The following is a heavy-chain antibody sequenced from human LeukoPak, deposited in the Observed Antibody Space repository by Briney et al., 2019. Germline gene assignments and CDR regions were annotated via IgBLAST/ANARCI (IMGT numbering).Heavy chain of an antibody. CDR3: ARGRVRYSSSWYLVGSYYFDY. Sequence: KPSETLSLTCAVYGGSFSGYYWSWIRQPPGKGLEWIGETNHSGSTNYNPSLKSRVTISVDTSKNQFSLKLSSVTAADTAVYYCARGRVRYSSSWYLVGSYYFDYWGQGTLVTVSS. CDR2: TNHSGST. V-gene: IGHV4-34*01. CDR1: GGSFSGYY. D-gene: IGHD6-13*01. J-gene: IGHJ4*02.